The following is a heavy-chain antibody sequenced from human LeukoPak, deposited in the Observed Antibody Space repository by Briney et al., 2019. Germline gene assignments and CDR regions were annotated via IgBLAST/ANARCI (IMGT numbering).Heavy chain of an antibody. CDR2: ISGSGGST. J-gene: IGHJ4*02. CDR1: GFTFSSYD. Sequence: GGSLRLSCAASGFTFSSYDMSWVRQAPGKGLEWVSAISGSGGSTYYADSVKGRFTISRDNSKNTLYLQMNSLRAEDTAVYYCARDLSGVTGYTYGRGIDYWGQGTLVTVSS. V-gene: IGHV3-23*01. D-gene: IGHD5-18*01. CDR3: ARDLSGVTGYTYGRGIDY.